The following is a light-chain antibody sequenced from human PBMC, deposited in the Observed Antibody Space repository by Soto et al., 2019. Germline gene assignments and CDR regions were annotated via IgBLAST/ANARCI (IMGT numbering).Light chain of an antibody. J-gene: IGKJ2*01. V-gene: IGKV1-5*01. CDR2: DGS. CDR3: QHYNTYSKA. CDR1: QSVAYW. Sequence: DIQMTQSPSTLSTSVGARVTITCRASQSVAYWLAWYQQKPGKAPSLQIYDGSTLATGVPPRFSGGGFGTEFTLNISSVQPDDSALYYCQHYNTYSKAFGPGTRVEI.